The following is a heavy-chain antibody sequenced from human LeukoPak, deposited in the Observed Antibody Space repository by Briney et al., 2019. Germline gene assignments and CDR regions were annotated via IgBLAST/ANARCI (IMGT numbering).Heavy chain of an antibody. V-gene: IGHV1-69*13. CDR3: ARNPSTYDFWSGYYTGYYYSGMDV. CDR1: GGTFSSYA. D-gene: IGHD3-3*01. Sequence: ASVKVSCKASGGTFSSYAISWVRQAPGQGLEWMGGIIPIFGTANYAQKFQGRVTITADESTSTAYMELSSLRSEDTAVYYCARNPSTYDFWSGYYTGYYYSGMDVWGQGTTVTVSS. CDR2: IIPIFGTA. J-gene: IGHJ6*02.